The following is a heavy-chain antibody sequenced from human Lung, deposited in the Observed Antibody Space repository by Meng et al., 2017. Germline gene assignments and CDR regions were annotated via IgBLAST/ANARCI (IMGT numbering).Heavy chain of an antibody. V-gene: IGHV3-74*01. CDR3: ARDLAWVLFDY. J-gene: IGHJ4*02. D-gene: IGHD3-3*01. Sequence: VQLVWSGGGLVQPGGSLRLSCGASGFNFGDYIMHWVRQSPGKGLEWISRNVSDGGITTYADSVKGRFTVSRDNAKNTLYLQMNSLGADDTAVYYCARDLAWVLFDYWGQGALVTVSS. CDR1: GFNFGDYI. CDR2: NVSDGGIT.